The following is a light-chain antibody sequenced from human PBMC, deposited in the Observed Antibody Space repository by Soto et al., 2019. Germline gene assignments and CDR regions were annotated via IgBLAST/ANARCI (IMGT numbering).Light chain of an antibody. CDR3: QSYDSSLSGYV. J-gene: IGLJ1*01. V-gene: IGLV1-40*01. CDR2: DNY. Sequence: SLLTKPPSVSGAPGQMVTISCNRNSSNIGADYDVHWYQQVPGTAPKLLIYDNYNRPSGVPDRISGSKSGTSASLAITGLQAEDEADYYCQSYDSSLSGYVFGTGTKATVL. CDR1: SSNIGADYD.